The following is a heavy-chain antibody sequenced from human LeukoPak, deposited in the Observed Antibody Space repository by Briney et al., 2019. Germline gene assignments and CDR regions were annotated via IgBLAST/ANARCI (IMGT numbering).Heavy chain of an antibody. CDR3: ARDAPGVYCSSTSCPLDY. CDR2: ISAYNGNT. J-gene: IGHJ4*02. CDR1: GYTFTSYG. V-gene: IGHV1-18*01. D-gene: IGHD2-2*01. Sequence: ASVKVSCKASGYTFTSYGISWVQQAPGQGLEWMGWISAYNGNTNYAQKLQGRVTMTTDTSTSTAYMELRSLRSDDTAVYYCARDAPGVYCSSTSCPLDYWGQGTLVTVSS.